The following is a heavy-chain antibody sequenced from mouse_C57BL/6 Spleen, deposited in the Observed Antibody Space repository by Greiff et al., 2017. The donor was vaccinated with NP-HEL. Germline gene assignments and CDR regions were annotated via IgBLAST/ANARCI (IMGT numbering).Heavy chain of an antibody. Sequence: EVKLQESGPELVKPGASVKMSCKASGYTFTDYNMHWVKQSHGKSLEWIGYINPNNGGTSYNQKFKGKATLTVNKSSSTAYMELRSLTSGDSSVYYCARGDGKEGFDYWGQGTTLTVSS. J-gene: IGHJ2*01. V-gene: IGHV1-22*01. CDR1: GYTFTDYN. D-gene: IGHD2-1*01. CDR3: ARGDGKEGFDY. CDR2: INPNNGGT.